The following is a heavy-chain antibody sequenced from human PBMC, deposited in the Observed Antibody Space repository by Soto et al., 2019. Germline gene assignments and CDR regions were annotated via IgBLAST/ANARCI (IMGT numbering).Heavy chain of an antibody. CDR3: AHSLWGSAPDY. CDR1: GFPLSARGVG. Sequence: QITLKESGPTLVKPTETLTLTCTVSGFPLSARGVGVGWIRQPPGKALEWLAVIYWNDDKRYSPSLKSRLTITKDTSKNQVVLTMTNTDPVDTAKYYCAHSLWGSAPDYWGQGTLVTVSS. D-gene: IGHD3-16*01. CDR2: IYWNDDK. V-gene: IGHV2-5*01. J-gene: IGHJ4*02.